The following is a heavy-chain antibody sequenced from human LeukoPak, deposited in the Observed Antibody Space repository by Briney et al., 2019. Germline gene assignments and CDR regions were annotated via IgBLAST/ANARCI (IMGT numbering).Heavy chain of an antibody. D-gene: IGHD6-13*01. V-gene: IGHV1-2*02. Sequence: ASVKVSCKASGYTFTGYYMHWVRPAPGQGLEWMGWINPNSGGTNYAQKFQGRVTMTRDTSISTAYMELSRLRSDDTAVYYCARDREGAAAAFHCGMDVWGQGTTVTVSS. CDR3: ARDREGAAAAFHCGMDV. CDR2: INPNSGGT. CDR1: GYTFTGYY. J-gene: IGHJ6*02.